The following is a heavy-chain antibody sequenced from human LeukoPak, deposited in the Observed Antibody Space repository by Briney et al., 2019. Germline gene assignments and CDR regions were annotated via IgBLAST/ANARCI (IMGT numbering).Heavy chain of an antibody. V-gene: IGHV3-23*01. J-gene: IGHJ4*02. Sequence: PGGSLRLSCAVSGLTFNNYAMSWVRQAPGKGLEWVSAISRNGDDRYYTDSVKGRFTVSRDTSKNTLYLEMNFVRVDDTAIYYCANENDYLDFWGQGVLVTVSS. CDR3: ANENDYLDF. CDR2: ISRNGDDR. CDR1: GLTFNNYA.